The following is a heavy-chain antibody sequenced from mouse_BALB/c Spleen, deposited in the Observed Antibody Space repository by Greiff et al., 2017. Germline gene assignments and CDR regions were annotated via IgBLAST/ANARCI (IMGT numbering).Heavy chain of an antibody. Sequence: VQLQQSGPELVKPGASVKVSCKASGYSFTDYNMYWVKQSHGKSLEWIGYIDPYNDGTKYNEKFKGKATLTSDKSSSTAYMELSSLTSEDSAVYYCAILTWFAYWGQGTLVTVSA. CDR1: GYSFTDYN. CDR3: AILTWFAY. V-gene: IGHV1S135*01. J-gene: IGHJ3*01. CDR2: IDPYNDGT.